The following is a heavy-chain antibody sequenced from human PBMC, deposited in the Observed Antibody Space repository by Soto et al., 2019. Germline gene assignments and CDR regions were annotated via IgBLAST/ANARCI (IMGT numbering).Heavy chain of an antibody. CDR3: ARDRWGWEKGGYPHSNGMIV. V-gene: IGHV3-53*02. J-gene: IGHJ6*02. D-gene: IGHD5-12*01. Sequence: EEQLVETGGKLVQPGGSLRLSCVVSGFTVSSNYMSWVRQAPGGGLEWVSSIHGGGDTFYADSVKGRFTISKDSSQNTLYLQMSSLKADDSAVYYCARDRWGWEKGGYPHSNGMIVWGQGTTVTVSS. CDR2: IHGGGDT. CDR1: GFTVSSNY.